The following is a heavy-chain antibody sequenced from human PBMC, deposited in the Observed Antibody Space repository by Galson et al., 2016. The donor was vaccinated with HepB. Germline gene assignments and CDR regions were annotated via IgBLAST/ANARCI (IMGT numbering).Heavy chain of an antibody. V-gene: IGHV3-23*01. CDR3: ASYGSTWQFFQH. CDR1: GFTFSSYA. J-gene: IGHJ1*01. D-gene: IGHD6-6*01. Sequence: SLRLSCAASGFTFSSYAMTWVRQAPGKGLEWVSATGGSGDDAYYADSVKGRFTISRDNSKNTLYLQMNSLRVEDTAVNYCASYGSTWQFFQHWGQGTLVTVAS. CDR2: TGGSGDDA.